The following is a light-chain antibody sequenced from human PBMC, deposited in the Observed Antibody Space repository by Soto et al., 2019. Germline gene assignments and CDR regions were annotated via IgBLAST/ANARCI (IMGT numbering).Light chain of an antibody. V-gene: IGKV3-11*01. CDR2: DAS. J-gene: IGKJ5*01. CDR1: QNVEGY. Sequence: EIELTQSPATLSLSPGERATLSCRASQNVEGYLAWYQQKPGQAPRLLIYDASNRATGIPARFSGSGSGTDFTLTIISLEPEDFAVYYCQQRKTWPPITFGQGKRLEIK. CDR3: QQRKTWPPIT.